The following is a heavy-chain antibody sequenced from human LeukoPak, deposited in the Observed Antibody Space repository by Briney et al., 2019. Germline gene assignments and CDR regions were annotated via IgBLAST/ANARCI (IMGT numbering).Heavy chain of an antibody. CDR1: GGSINTYY. J-gene: IGHJ4*02. CDR3: ARLLSSGRSDY. Sequence: SETLSLTCTVSGGSINTYYSTWIRQPPGKGLEWLGYIYSDGSTNYNPSLKSRLTISVDTSKNQFSLKLSSVIAADTAVYYCARLLSSGRSDYWGQGTLVTVSS. V-gene: IGHV4-59*08. D-gene: IGHD3-22*01. CDR2: IYSDGST.